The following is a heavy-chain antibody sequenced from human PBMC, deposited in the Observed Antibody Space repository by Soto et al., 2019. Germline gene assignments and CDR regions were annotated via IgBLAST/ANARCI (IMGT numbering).Heavy chain of an antibody. Sequence: QVQLVQSGAEVKKPGASVKVSCKASGYTFTSYAMNWVRQAPGQGLEWMGWINVGNGNTKYSQKFQGRVTITRDTSASTAYLELGSLRSEDTSVYYCARGLPAAGAQRYVAAAGGWFAHWGQGTLVTVSS. V-gene: IGHV1-3*01. CDR3: ARGLPAAGAQRYVAAAGGWFAH. CDR1: GYTFTSYA. D-gene: IGHD6-13*01. CDR2: INVGNGNT. J-gene: IGHJ5*02.